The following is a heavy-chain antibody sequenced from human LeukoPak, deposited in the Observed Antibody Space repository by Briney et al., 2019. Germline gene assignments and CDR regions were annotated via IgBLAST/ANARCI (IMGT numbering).Heavy chain of an antibody. D-gene: IGHD6-19*01. CDR2: IYYTGST. CDR1: GGSISSYY. J-gene: IGHJ4*02. V-gene: IGHV4-59*01. Sequence: SETLSLTCTVSGGSISSYYWSWIRQPPGKGLQWVGYIYYTGSTTYNPSLKSRVTISVDTSKNHFSLNLTSVTAADTAVYYCARAVSGYYFDYWGQGTLVAVSS. CDR3: ARAVSGYYFDY.